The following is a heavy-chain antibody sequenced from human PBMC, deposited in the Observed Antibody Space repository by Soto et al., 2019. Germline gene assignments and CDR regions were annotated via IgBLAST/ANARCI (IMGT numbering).Heavy chain of an antibody. J-gene: IGHJ6*02. CDR2: ISGSGGST. CDR3: AKGAAYGGYYYYGMDV. CDR1: GFTFSSYA. Sequence: GGSLRLSCAASGFTFSSYAMSWVRQAPGKGLEWVSAISGSGGSTYYADSVKGRFTISRDNSKNTLYLQMNSLRAEDTAVYYCAKGAAYGGYYYYGMDVWGQGTTVTVSS. V-gene: IGHV3-23*01. D-gene: IGHD2-21*01.